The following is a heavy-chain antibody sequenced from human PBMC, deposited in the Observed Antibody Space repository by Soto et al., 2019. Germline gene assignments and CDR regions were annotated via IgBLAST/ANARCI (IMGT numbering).Heavy chain of an antibody. V-gene: IGHV4-4*02. CDR2: IYHTGST. CDR3: ARDVTMVRGLSRYNWFDP. Sequence: PSETLSLTCAVSGGSTSSSNWWSWVRQPPGKGLEWIAEIYHTGSTNYNPCLESRVTISLDKSKNQFSLNLTSVTAADTAVYYCARDVTMVRGLSRYNWFDPWGQGTLVT. J-gene: IGHJ5*02. D-gene: IGHD3-10*01. CDR1: GGSTSSSNW.